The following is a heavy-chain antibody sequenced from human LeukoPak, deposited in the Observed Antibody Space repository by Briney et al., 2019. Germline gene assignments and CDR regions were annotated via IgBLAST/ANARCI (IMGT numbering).Heavy chain of an antibody. D-gene: IGHD6-6*01. J-gene: IGHJ6*04. Sequence: SETLSLTCTVSGDSISTNYWSWIRQPPGKGLEWIGYMHISESTNYNPSLTSRLTISLDMSKNQFSLKLNPVTAADTAVYYCARGGGSSREYAGLDVWDKGRTVTVSS. CDR3: ARGGGSSREYAGLDV. CDR1: GDSISTNY. CDR2: MHISEST. V-gene: IGHV4-4*09.